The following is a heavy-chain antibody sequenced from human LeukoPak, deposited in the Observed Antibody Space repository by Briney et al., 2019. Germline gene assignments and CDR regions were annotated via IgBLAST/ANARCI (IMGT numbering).Heavy chain of an antibody. Sequence: SVRVSCKASGGTFSSYAISWVRQAPGQGLEWMGGIIPIFGTANYAQKFQGRVTITADKSTSTAYMELSSLRSENTAVYYCARSYYDILTGYHDYYFDYWGQGTLVTVSS. J-gene: IGHJ4*02. CDR1: GGTFSSYA. D-gene: IGHD3-9*01. CDR2: IIPIFGTA. V-gene: IGHV1-69*06. CDR3: ARSYYDILTGYHDYYFDY.